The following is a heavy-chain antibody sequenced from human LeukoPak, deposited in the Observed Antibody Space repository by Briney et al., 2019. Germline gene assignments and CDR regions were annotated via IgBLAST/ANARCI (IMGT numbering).Heavy chain of an antibody. CDR1: GFTFSSYV. V-gene: IGHV3-23*01. CDR2: ISGSADRT. Sequence: GGSLILSCAASGFTFSSYVMSWVRQAPGKGLEWVSAISGSADRTYYADSVKGRFTISRDNSKNTLYLQMNSLRPEDTAIYYCAKESPYGSGSRNYYFHYWGQGTLVTVSS. CDR3: AKESPYGSGSRNYYFHY. D-gene: IGHD3-10*01. J-gene: IGHJ4*02.